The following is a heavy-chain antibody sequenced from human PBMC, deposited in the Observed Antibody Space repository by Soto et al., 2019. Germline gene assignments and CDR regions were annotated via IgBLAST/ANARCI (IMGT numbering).Heavy chain of an antibody. Sequence: EVQLVESGGGLVKPGGSLRLSCAASGFTFSNAWMSWVRQAPGKGLEWVGRIKSKTDGGTTDYAAPVKGRFTISRDDSKNTLYLQMNSLKTEDTAVYYCTTAGLEWDYYDSSGYYWSGGDYWGQGTLVTVSS. V-gene: IGHV3-15*01. CDR3: TTAGLEWDYYDSSGYYWSGGDY. J-gene: IGHJ4*02. CDR2: IKSKTDGGTT. CDR1: GFTFSNAW. D-gene: IGHD3-22*01.